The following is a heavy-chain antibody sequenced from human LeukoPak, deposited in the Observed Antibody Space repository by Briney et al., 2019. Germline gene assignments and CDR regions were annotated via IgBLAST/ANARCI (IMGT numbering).Heavy chain of an antibody. D-gene: IGHD1-20*01. CDR3: ARGHSVGGYNWNGPEDY. CDR2: IYYSDNT. CDR1: GASISSSSYH. Sequence: SETLSLTCTVSGASISSSSYHWGWIRQPPGGGLEWIGTIYYSDNTYYNPSLKSRVTISVDRSKNQFSLKLSSVTAADTAVYYCARGHSVGGYNWNGPEDYWGQGTLVTVSS. J-gene: IGHJ4*02. V-gene: IGHV4-39*07.